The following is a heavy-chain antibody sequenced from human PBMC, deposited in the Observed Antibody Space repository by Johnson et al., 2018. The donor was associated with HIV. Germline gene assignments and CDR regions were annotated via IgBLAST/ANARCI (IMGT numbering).Heavy chain of an antibody. D-gene: IGHD6-13*01. J-gene: IGHJ3*02. CDR2: ISYDGSDK. V-gene: IGHV3-30*04. CDR3: ARARGQLTRGDDAFDI. Sequence: QVQLVESGGGVVQSGRSLRLSCAASGFTFSSYGMHWVRQAPAKGLEWVAVISYDGSDKDYADSVKGRFTISRDSSKNTLYLQMNSLRGEDTALYYCARARGQLTRGDDAFDIWGQGTMVTVSS. CDR1: GFTFSSYG.